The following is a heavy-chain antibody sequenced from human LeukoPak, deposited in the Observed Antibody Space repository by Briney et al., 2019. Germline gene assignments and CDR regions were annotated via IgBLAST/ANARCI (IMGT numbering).Heavy chain of an antibody. V-gene: IGHV1-2*02. D-gene: IGHD6-13*01. CDR2: INPNGGGT. J-gene: IGHJ5*02. CDR1: GYTFTGYY. CDR3: ARVRIAAAGRGFDP. Sequence: ASVKVSCKASGYTFTGYYMHWVRQAPGQGLEWMGWINPNGGGTNYAQKFQGRVTMTRDTSISTAYMELSRLRSDDTAVYYCARVRIAAAGRGFDPWGQGTLVTVSS.